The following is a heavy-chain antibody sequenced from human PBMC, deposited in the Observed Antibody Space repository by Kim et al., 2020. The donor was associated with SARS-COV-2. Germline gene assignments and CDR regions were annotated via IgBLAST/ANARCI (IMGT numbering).Heavy chain of an antibody. CDR2: INHSGST. CDR1: GGSFSGYY. D-gene: IGHD6-19*01. V-gene: IGHV4-34*01. J-gene: IGHJ6*02. CDR3: ARGRGSSGWYMHGMDV. Sequence: SETLSLTCAVYGGSFSGYYWSWIRQPPGKGLEWIGEINHSGSTNYNPSLKSRVTISVDTSKNQFSLKLSSVTAADTAVYYCARGRGSSGWYMHGMDVWGQGTTVTVSS.